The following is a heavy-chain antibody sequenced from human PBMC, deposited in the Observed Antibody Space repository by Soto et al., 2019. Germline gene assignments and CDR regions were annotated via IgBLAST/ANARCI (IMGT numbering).Heavy chain of an antibody. J-gene: IGHJ4*02. CDR3: ARQSGRGSDDY. Sequence: QLQLQESGPGLVKPSETLSLTCTVSGGSISSSSYYWGWIRQPPGKGLEWIGSIYYSGSTYYNPSLKSRVTISVDTSKNQFSLKLSSVTAADTAVYYCARQSGRGSDDYWGQGTLVTVSS. CDR2: IYYSGST. D-gene: IGHD3-16*01. CDR1: GGSISSSSYY. V-gene: IGHV4-39*01.